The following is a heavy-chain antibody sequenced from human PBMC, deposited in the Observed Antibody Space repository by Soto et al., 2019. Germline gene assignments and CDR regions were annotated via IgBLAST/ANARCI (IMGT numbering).Heavy chain of an antibody. J-gene: IGHJ4*02. Sequence: PGESLKISCKGSGYSFTSYWIGWVRQMPGKGLEWMGIIYPGDSDTRYSPSFQGQVTISADKSISTAYLQWSSLKASDTAMYYCARRDDSSGYYQYYFDYWGQGTLVTVSS. CDR1: GYSFTSYW. V-gene: IGHV5-51*01. CDR3: ARRDDSSGYYQYYFDY. CDR2: IYPGDSDT. D-gene: IGHD3-22*01.